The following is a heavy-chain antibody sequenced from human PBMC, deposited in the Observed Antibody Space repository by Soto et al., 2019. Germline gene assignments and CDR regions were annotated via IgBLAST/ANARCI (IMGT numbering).Heavy chain of an antibody. V-gene: IGHV1-69*04. J-gene: IGHJ5*02. Sequence: SVKVSCKASGGTFSSYTISWVRQAPGQGLEWMGRIIPILGIANYAQKFQGRVTITADKSTSTAYMELSSLRSEDTAVYYCARDRYCSGGSCYFREWFYPWGQVNLVTVSS. CDR2: IIPILGIA. CDR1: GGTFSSYT. D-gene: IGHD2-15*01. CDR3: ARDRYCSGGSCYFREWFYP.